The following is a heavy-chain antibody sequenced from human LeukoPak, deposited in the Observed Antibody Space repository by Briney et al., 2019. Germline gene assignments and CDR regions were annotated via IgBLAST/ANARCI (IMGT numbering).Heavy chain of an antibody. Sequence: SETLSLTCTVPGGSISSFYWSWIRQPPGKGLEWIGCVYYSGTTNYNPSLKSRATISGDTSKNQFSLKLSSVTAADTAVYYCAIRSLSSSWDSFDYWGQGALVIVSS. V-gene: IGHV4-59*01. D-gene: IGHD6-13*01. CDR3: AIRSLSSSWDSFDY. CDR2: VYYSGTT. J-gene: IGHJ4*02. CDR1: GGSISSFY.